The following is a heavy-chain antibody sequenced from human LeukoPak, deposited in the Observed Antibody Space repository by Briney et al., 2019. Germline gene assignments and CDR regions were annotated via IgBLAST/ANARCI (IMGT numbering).Heavy chain of an antibody. Sequence: ASVKVSCKASGYTFTGYYMHWVRQAPGQGLEWMGWINPNSGGTNYAQKFQGRVTMTRDTSISTAYMELSRLRSDDTAVYYCARESVIIAAAGKGFDYWGQGTIVTVSS. CDR3: ARESVIIAAAGKGFDY. CDR1: GYTFTGYY. D-gene: IGHD6-13*01. J-gene: IGHJ4*02. CDR2: INPNSGGT. V-gene: IGHV1-2*02.